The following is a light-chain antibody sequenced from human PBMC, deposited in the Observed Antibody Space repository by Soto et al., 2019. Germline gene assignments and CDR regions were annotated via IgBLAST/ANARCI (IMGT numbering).Light chain of an antibody. CDR2: DVS. J-gene: IGLJ2*01. V-gene: IGLV2-11*01. Sequence: QSAQTQPRSVSGSPGQSVTISCTGTSSDVGGYNYVSWYQQHPGKAPKLMIYDVSKRPSGVPDRFSGSKSGNTASLTISGLQAEDEADYYCCSYAGSYTLFGGGTKLTVL. CDR1: SSDVGGYNY. CDR3: CSYAGSYTL.